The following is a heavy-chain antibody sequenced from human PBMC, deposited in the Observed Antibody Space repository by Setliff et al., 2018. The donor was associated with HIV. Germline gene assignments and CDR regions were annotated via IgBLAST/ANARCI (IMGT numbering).Heavy chain of an antibody. Sequence: PSETLSLTCAVYGGSFSAYYWGWIRHPPGKGLEWIGEIKHNGNSNYNPSLKSRLTLSVDTSKNQFSLKLKSVTAADTAVYYCARDRSSGGYTYGLIDYWGQGRLVTVSS. J-gene: IGHJ4*02. CDR1: GGSFSAYY. D-gene: IGHD5-18*01. CDR3: ARDRSSGGYTYGLIDY. V-gene: IGHV4-34*01. CDR2: IKHNGNS.